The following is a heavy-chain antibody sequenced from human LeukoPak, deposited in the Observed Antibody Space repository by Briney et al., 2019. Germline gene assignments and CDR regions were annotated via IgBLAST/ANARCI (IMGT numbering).Heavy chain of an antibody. J-gene: IGHJ3*02. CDR1: GFTFGNYW. CDR2: INEDGSKK. CDR3: ARDDPPNYDILTGYYDALDI. Sequence: GGSLRLSCTASGFTFGNYWMTWVRQAPGKGLEWVANINEDGSKKYYVDSVEGRFTISRDNAKNSQYLQMNNLRAEDTAVYYCARDDPPNYDILTGYYDALDIWGQGTMVTVSS. V-gene: IGHV3-7*01. D-gene: IGHD3-9*01.